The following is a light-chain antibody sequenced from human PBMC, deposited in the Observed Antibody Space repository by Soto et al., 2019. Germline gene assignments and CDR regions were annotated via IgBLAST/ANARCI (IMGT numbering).Light chain of an antibody. V-gene: IGKV1-39*01. Sequence: DIQMTQSPSSLSASVGDRVTITCRASQTISTYLNWYQQKPGRAPKLLIHAVSTLQSGVPSRFSGGGSGTDFTLAISNLQPEDFATYFCQQSYSTPGTFGQGTTVEIK. CDR2: AVS. CDR1: QTISTY. CDR3: QQSYSTPGT. J-gene: IGKJ1*01.